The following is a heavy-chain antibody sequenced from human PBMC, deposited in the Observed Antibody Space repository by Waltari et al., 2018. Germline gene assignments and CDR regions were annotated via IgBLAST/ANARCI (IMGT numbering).Heavy chain of an antibody. J-gene: IGHJ4*02. CDR3: ARPDGSGSYHGYFDY. D-gene: IGHD3-10*01. V-gene: IGHV4-38-2*01. CDR2: IYHSGST. CDR1: GYSISSGYY. Sequence: QVQLQESGPGLVKPSETLSLTCAVSGYSISSGYYWGWIRQPPGKGLEWIGSIYHSGSTHYNPSLKRRVTISVDTSKNQSSLKLSSVTAADTAVYYCARPDGSGSYHGYFDYWGQGTLVTVSS.